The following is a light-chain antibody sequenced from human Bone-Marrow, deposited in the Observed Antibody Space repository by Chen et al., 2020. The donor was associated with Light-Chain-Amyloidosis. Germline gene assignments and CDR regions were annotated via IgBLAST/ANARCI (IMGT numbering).Light chain of an antibody. Sequence: QSALTHPASASGSPGQSITISCTGTSSDVGGYNYVSWYQQHPGKAPKLMIYDVSNRPSGVSNRCSGSKSGNTASLTISGLQAEDEADYYCSSYTSSSTWVFGGGTKLTVL. V-gene: IGLV2-14*03. CDR1: SSDVGGYNY. CDR3: SSYTSSSTWV. J-gene: IGLJ3*02. CDR2: DVS.